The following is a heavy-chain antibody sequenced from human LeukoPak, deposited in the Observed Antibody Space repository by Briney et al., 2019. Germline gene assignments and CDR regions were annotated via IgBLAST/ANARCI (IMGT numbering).Heavy chain of an antibody. J-gene: IGHJ4*02. CDR2: IYYSGST. CDR1: GGSISSSSYY. CDR3: AQGSGSYYAFDY. D-gene: IGHD1-26*01. V-gene: IGHV4-39*07. Sequence: SETLSLTCTVSGGSISSSSYYWGWIRQPPGKGLEWIGSIYYSGSTYYNPSLKSRVTISVDTSKNQFSLKLSSVTAADTAVYYCAQGSGSYYAFDYWGQGTLVTVSS.